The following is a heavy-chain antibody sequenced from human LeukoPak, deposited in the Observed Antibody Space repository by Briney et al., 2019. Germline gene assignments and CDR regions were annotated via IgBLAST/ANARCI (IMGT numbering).Heavy chain of an antibody. Sequence: ASVKVSCKASGYTFSTYYLNWVRQAPGQGLELMGIFHPSGGAKSYAQKFQDRITITSDTATSTMSMELSSLSSEDTAVYYCARGRESSGYQEYYLDHWSQGTLVTVSS. CDR1: GYTFSTYY. CDR3: ARGRESSGYQEYYLDH. V-gene: IGHV1-46*01. D-gene: IGHD3-22*01. J-gene: IGHJ4*02. CDR2: FHPSGGAK.